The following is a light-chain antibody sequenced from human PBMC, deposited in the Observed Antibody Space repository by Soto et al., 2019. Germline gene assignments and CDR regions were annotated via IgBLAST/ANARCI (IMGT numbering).Light chain of an antibody. Sequence: EIVLTQSPGSLSLSPGEGAALSCRASQTISKSNLAWYQQKPGQPPRLLVYAASSRATGIPARFSGSGSGTGFTLAISRLVPEDVAIYDCQQDGSRRGTVGRGTKVEI. CDR2: AAS. V-gene: IGKV3-20*01. CDR1: QTISKSN. CDR3: QQDGSRRGT. J-gene: IGKJ1*01.